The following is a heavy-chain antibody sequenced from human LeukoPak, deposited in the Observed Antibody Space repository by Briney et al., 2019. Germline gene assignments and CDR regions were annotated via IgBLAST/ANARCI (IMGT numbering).Heavy chain of an antibody. CDR1: GYTFTSYY. D-gene: IGHD6-19*01. CDR2: INPSGGST. V-gene: IGHV1-46*01. CDR3: ARDRAGRATSLWNAWCFDP. J-gene: IGHJ5*02. Sequence: ASVKVSCKASGYTFTSYYMHWVRQAPGQGLEWMGIINPSGGSTSYAQKFQGRVTMTRDTSTSTVYMELSSLRSEDTAVYYCARDRAGRATSLWNAWCFDPWGQGTLVTVSS.